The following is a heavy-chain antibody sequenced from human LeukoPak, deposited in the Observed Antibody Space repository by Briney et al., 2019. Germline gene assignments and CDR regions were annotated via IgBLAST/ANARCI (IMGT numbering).Heavy chain of an antibody. D-gene: IGHD2-2*01. CDR2: ISYDGSNK. V-gene: IGHV3-30-3*01. CDR1: GFTFSSYA. CDR3: ARNGIYQLHWVWFDP. Sequence: GGSLRLSCAASGFTFSSYAMHCVRQAPGKGLEWVAVISYDGSNKYYADSVKGRFTISRDNSKNTLYLQMNSLRAEDTAVYYCARNGIYQLHWVWFDPWGQGTLVTVSS. J-gene: IGHJ5*02.